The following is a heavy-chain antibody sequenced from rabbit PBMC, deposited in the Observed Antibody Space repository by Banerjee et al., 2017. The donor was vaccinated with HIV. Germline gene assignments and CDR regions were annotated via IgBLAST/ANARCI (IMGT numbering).Heavy chain of an antibody. CDR3: ARGGSGDRSYYNL. CDR1: GFDFSSNA. D-gene: IGHD8-1*01. Sequence: QSLEESGGGLVQPEGSLTLTCKASGFDFSSNAMCWVRQAPGKGLEWIACIYAGSSGRTYYASWTKGRFTISKTSSTTVTLQMTSLTAADTATYFCARGGSGDRSYYNLWGPGTLVTVS. J-gene: IGHJ4*01. CDR2: IYAGSSGRT. V-gene: IGHV1S40*01.